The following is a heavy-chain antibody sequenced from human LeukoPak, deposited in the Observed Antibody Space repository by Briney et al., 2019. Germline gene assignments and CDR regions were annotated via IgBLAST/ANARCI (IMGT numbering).Heavy chain of an antibody. CDR1: GFTFDDYA. CDR2: INWNSDSI. D-gene: IGHD5-12*01. J-gene: IGHJ4*02. Sequence: GGSLRLSCAVSGFTFDDYAMHWVRQVPGKGLEWVSGINWNSDSIGYADSVKGRFTTTRDNAKNSLYLQMNSLRAEDTAFYYCAINGGGDSGYGNFDYWGQGTLVTVSS. V-gene: IGHV3-9*01. CDR3: AINGGGDSGYGNFDY.